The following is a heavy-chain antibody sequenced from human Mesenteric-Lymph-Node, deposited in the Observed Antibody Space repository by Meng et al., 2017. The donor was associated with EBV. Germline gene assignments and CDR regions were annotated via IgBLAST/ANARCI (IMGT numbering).Heavy chain of an antibody. Sequence: QVQLHESCPGLVKPSETLSLACPVSGGSVSSGTYYWSWIWQPPGKGLEWIGYIYYSGSTNYNPSLKSRVTISVDTSKNQFSLKLSSVTAADTAVYYCATGLYGDYALANWGQGTLVTVSS. V-gene: IGHV4-61*01. CDR3: ATGLYGDYALAN. J-gene: IGHJ4*02. CDR1: GGSVSSGTYY. CDR2: IYYSGST. D-gene: IGHD4-17*01.